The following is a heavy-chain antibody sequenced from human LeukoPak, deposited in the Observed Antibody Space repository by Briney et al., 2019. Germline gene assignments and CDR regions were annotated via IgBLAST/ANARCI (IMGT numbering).Heavy chain of an antibody. CDR1: GSTVSSNY. Sequence: PGGSLRLSCAASGSTVSSNYMSWVRQAPGKGLEWVSVIYSGGSTYYADSVKGRFTISRDNSKNTLYLQMNSLRAEDTAVYYCAREAAHSSGWYRLGAFDIWGQGTMVTVSS. V-gene: IGHV3-53*01. CDR3: AREAAHSSGWYRLGAFDI. CDR2: IYSGGST. D-gene: IGHD6-19*01. J-gene: IGHJ3*02.